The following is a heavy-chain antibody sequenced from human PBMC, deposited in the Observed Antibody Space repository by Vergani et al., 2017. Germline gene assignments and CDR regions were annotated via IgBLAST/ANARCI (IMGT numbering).Heavy chain of an antibody. D-gene: IGHD3-10*01. CDR2: IHHSGDT. CDR3: ARHRGSGGFFPSSYFCGMDV. Sequence: EVQLVETGGGLIQPGGSLRLSCAASGFTVSSNYMSWVRQAPGKGLEWIGCIHHSGDTHYNSSLKSRVSISIVSSSKFSLSLTSVTAADTAIYYCARHRGSGGFFPSSYFCGMDVWGHGTTVTVSS. CDR1: GFTVSSNY. J-gene: IGHJ6*02. V-gene: IGHV3-53*02.